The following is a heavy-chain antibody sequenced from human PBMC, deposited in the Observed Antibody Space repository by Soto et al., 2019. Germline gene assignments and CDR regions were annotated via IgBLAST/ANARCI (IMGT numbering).Heavy chain of an antibody. CDR2: ISWNSAST. D-gene: IGHD1-26*01. CDR3: VKDFRSYTNGLDV. CDR1: GFTYEDFA. V-gene: IGHV3-9*01. J-gene: IGHJ6*02. Sequence: EVQLVESGGGLVEPGKSLRLSCVVSGFTYEDFAMHWVRQAPGKGLEWVSGISWNSASTGYADSVTGRFTISRDNAKNSLYSQMRNLTGDDTAMYYCVKDFRSYTNGLDVWGPGTSVTVSS.